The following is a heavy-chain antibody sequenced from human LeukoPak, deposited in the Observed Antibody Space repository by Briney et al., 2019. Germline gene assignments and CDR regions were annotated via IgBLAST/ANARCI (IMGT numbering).Heavy chain of an antibody. CDR2: INHSGST. J-gene: IGHJ4*02. CDR1: GGSFSGYY. V-gene: IGHV4-34*01. CDR3: ARGLRYCRSTSCPVRFDY. D-gene: IGHD2-2*01. Sequence: SETLSLTCAVYGGSFSGYYWSWIHQPPGKGLEWIGEINHSGSTNYIPSLKSRVTISVDTSKNQFSLKLSSVTAADTAVYYCARGLRYCRSTSCPVRFDYWGQGTLVTVSS.